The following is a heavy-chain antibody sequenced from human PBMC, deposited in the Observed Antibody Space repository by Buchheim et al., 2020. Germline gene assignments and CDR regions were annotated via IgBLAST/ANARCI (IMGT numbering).Heavy chain of an antibody. D-gene: IGHD2-15*01. CDR1: GFTFSSYA. V-gene: IGHV3-15*01. CDR3: TTSPLGYCSGGSCYEDYYYGMDV. CDR2: IKSKTDGGTT. J-gene: IGHJ6*02. Sequence: EVQLLESGGGLVQPGGSLRLSCAASGFTFSSYAMSWVRQAPGKGLEWVGRIKSKTDGGTTDYAAPVKGRFTISRDDSKNTLYLQMNSLKTEDTAVYYCTTSPLGYCSGGSCYEDYYYGMDVWGQGTT.